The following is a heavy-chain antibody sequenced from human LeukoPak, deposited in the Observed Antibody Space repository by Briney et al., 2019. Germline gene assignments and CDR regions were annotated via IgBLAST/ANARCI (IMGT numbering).Heavy chain of an antibody. V-gene: IGHV3-33*01. D-gene: IGHD3-22*01. CDR3: ARGGYYDSSSYYLFDY. CDR2: SWYDGSKK. CDR1: GFMFSDYG. J-gene: IGHJ4*02. Sequence: GGSLRLSCAASGFMFSDYGMHWVRQAPGKGLEWVAISWYDGSKKYYADSVKGRFTISRDNSKNTLYLQMNSLRAEDTALYYCARGGYYDSSSYYLFDYWGQGTLVTVSS.